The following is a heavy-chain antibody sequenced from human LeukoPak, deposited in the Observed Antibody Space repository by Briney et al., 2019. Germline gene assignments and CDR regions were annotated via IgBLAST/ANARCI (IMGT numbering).Heavy chain of an antibody. D-gene: IGHD3-10*01. CDR3: ARARPVLLWFGELFQGALDY. V-gene: IGHV3-30*04. CDR2: ISYDGSNK. J-gene: IGHJ4*02. CDR1: GFTFGSYA. Sequence: GGSLRLSCAASGFTFGSYAMHWVRQAPDKGLEWVAVISYDGSNKYYADSVKGRFTISRDNSKNTLYLQMNSLRAEDTAVYYCARARPVLLWFGELFQGALDYWGQGTLVTVSS.